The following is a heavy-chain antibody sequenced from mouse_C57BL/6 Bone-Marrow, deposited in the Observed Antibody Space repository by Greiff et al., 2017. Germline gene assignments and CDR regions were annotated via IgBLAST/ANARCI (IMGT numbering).Heavy chain of an antibody. CDR1: GYTFTDYY. J-gene: IGHJ3*01. D-gene: IGHD2-4*01. CDR2: IGPGSGST. V-gene: IGHV1-77*01. CDR3: ASQNYYDYGGFAY. Sequence: VQLQQSGAELVKPGASVKISCKASGYTFTDYYLNWVKQRPGQGLEWIGKIGPGSGSTYYNEKFKGKATLTAAKSSSTAYMQLSSLTSEDSAVYFCASQNYYDYGGFAYWGQGTLVTVSA.